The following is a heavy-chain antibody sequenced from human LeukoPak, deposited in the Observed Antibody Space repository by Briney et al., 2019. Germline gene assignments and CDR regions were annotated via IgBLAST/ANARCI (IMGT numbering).Heavy chain of an antibody. J-gene: IGHJ4*02. CDR1: GYSFTSYW. CDR2: IDPSDSYT. Sequence: GESLKISCKGSGYSFTSYWISWVRQMPGKGLEWMGRIDPSDSYTNYGPSFQGHVTISADKSISTAYLQWSSLKASDTAMYYCARNYYDSSGYSLSDYWGQGTLVTVSS. D-gene: IGHD3-22*01. V-gene: IGHV5-10-1*01. CDR3: ARNYYDSSGYSLSDY.